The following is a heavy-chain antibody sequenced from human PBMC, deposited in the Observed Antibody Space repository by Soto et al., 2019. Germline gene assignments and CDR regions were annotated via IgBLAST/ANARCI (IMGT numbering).Heavy chain of an antibody. V-gene: IGHV4-39*01. CDR1: GGSISSSSYY. D-gene: IGHD3-10*01. Sequence: SETLSLTCTVSGGSISSSSYYWGWIRQPPGKGLEWIGSIYYSGSTYYNPSLKSRVTISVDTSKNQFSLKLSSVTAADTAVYYCARLWFGEFSLAHFDYWGQGTLVTVSS. CDR2: IYYSGST. CDR3: ARLWFGEFSLAHFDY. J-gene: IGHJ4*02.